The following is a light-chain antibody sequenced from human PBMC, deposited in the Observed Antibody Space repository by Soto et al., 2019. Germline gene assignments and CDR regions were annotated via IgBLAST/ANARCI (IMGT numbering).Light chain of an antibody. V-gene: IGLV2-14*01. J-gene: IGLJ1*01. CDR1: PSDVGGYDS. CDR3: YSFTTGNSLYV. Sequence: QSVLTQPASVSGSPGQSITISCKGPPSDVGGYDSVSWYQQHPGQAPKLLIYEVSNRPSGVSHRFSCSMSGNTASLSISGLQAEDEADDYCYSFTTGNSLYVFGTGTKV. CDR2: EVS.